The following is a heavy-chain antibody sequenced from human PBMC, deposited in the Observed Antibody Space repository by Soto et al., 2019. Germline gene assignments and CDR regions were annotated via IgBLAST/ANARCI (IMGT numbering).Heavy chain of an antibody. CDR3: VSWVSAHFDY. CDR2: ISSDGSNR. D-gene: IGHD2-8*01. CDR1: GFTISSRDNHA. Sequence: GGSLRLSCAASGFTISSRDNHAMSWVRQAPGKGPEWISTISSDGSNRHYADSVLGRFTISRDSSRNTVNLLMNRLRVEDTARYFCVSWVSAHFDYWCPGTLVTVSS. V-gene: IGHV3-23*01. J-gene: IGHJ4*02.